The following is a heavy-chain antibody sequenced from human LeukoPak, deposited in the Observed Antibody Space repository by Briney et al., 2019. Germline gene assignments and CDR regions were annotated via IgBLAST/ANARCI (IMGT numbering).Heavy chain of an antibody. Sequence: SETLSLTCTVSGGSISSYYWSWIRQPAGKGLEWIGRIYTSGSTNYNPSLKSRVTMSVDTSKNQFSLKLSSVTAADTAVYYCARGVCSGGSCCTYFDYWGQGTLVTVSS. CDR3: ARGVCSGGSCCTYFDY. CDR1: GGSISSYY. CDR2: IYTSGST. J-gene: IGHJ4*02. V-gene: IGHV4-4*07. D-gene: IGHD2-15*01.